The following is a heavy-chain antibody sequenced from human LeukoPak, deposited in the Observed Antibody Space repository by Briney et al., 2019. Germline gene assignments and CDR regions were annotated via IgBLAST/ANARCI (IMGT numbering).Heavy chain of an antibody. CDR2: IRYDGSNK. J-gene: IGHJ5*02. D-gene: IGHD3-22*01. V-gene: IGHV3-30*02. CDR3: SIDLGQYYDTSHNWFDP. CDR1: GFTFSSYG. Sequence: GRSLRLSCAACGFTFSSYGMHWVRQAPGKGLEGVSFIRYDGSNKYSADSVKGRFTISRDKSKNTLNLQMNSLRAEDTAVYYCSIDLGQYYDTSHNWFDPWGQGTLVTVSS.